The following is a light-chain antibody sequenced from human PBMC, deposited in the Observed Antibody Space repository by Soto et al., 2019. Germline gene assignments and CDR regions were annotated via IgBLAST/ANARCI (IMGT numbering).Light chain of an antibody. CDR1: SSDVGGYNY. V-gene: IGLV2-14*01. CDR3: SSYTSSSTLL. CDR2: EVS. J-gene: IGLJ2*01. Sequence: QSVLTQPASVSGSPGQSITISCTGTSSDVGGYNYVSWYQQHPGKAPKLMIYEVSNRPSGVSNRFSGSKSGNTASLTIPGLQAEDEADYYCSSYTSSSTLLFGGGTQLTVL.